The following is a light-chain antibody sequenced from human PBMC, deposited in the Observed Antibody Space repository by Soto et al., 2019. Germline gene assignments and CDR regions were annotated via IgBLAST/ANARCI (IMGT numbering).Light chain of an antibody. V-gene: IGKV1-5*03. J-gene: IGKJ1*01. CDR3: QQYKSYRT. Sequence: DIQMTQSPSTLSASVGDRVTITCRASQSINTWLAWYQQKAGKAPKLLIYEATNLESGVPSRFSGSGSGIEFTLTISSLQPDDFATYYCQQYKSYRTFGQGTKVEIK. CDR2: EAT. CDR1: QSINTW.